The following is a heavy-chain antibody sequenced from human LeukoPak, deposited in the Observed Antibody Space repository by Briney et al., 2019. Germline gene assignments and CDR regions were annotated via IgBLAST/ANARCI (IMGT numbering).Heavy chain of an antibody. Sequence: GGSLRLSCAASGFPFNEYSMNWVRQAPGRRLEWISYIGISSGNTKYADSVKGRFTISGDNAKKSLYLQMNSLRVEDTAVYYCARDHNYAFDNWGQGTLVTVSS. CDR3: ARDHNYAFDN. CDR1: GFPFNEYS. V-gene: IGHV3-11*06. D-gene: IGHD1-1*01. J-gene: IGHJ4*02. CDR2: IGISSGNT.